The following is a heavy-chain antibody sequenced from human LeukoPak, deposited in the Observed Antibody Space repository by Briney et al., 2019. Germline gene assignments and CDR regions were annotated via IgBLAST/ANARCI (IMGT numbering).Heavy chain of an antibody. J-gene: IGHJ4*02. CDR1: GFTFSSYE. CDR3: AREKPFYDSSGYYYPIAFDY. V-gene: IGHV3-48*03. CDR2: ISSRGSTI. Sequence: GGSLRLSCAASGFTFSSYEMNWVRQAPGKGLEWVSCISSRGSTIYYADSVKGRFTIARDNAKNSLYLQMNSLRAEDTALYYCAREKPFYDSSGYYYPIAFDYWGQGTLVTVSS. D-gene: IGHD3-22*01.